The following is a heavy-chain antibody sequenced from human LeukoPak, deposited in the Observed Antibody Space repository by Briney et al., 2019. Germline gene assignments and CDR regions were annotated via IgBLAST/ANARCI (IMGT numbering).Heavy chain of an antibody. CDR1: GFTFSSYW. D-gene: IGHD3-16*01. J-gene: IGHJ4*02. CDR2: IKGDGSEK. V-gene: IGHV3-7*01. CDR3: ARWRGGQSEFDS. Sequence: AGGSLRLSCAASGFTFSSYWMTWVRQAPGKGLEWVGNIKGDGSEKYYVDSVKGRFTISRDNAKNSLYLQMNSLRAEDTAVYYCARWRGGQSEFDSWGQGTLVTVSS.